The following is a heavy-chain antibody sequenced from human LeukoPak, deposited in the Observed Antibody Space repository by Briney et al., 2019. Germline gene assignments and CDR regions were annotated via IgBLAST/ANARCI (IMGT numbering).Heavy chain of an antibody. D-gene: IGHD6-19*01. J-gene: IGHJ6*02. CDR2: VGDNGVRT. V-gene: IGHV3-23*01. CDR1: GFTFSSYA. Sequence: PGGSLRLSCAASGFTFSSYAMSWVRQAPGKGLEWVSAVGDNGVRTHYADSVKGRFTISRDNSKNTLYLQMNSLRVEDTAVYYCAKDRGARADSSRIGMDVWGQGTTATVSS. CDR3: AKDRGARADSSRIGMDV.